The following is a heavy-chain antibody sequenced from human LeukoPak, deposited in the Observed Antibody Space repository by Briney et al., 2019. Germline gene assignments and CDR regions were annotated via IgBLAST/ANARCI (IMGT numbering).Heavy chain of an antibody. D-gene: IGHD3-22*01. Sequence: ASVKVSCKASGGTFSSYAISWVRQAPGQGLEWMGGIITIFGTTYYAHKFQGGFTITADEYTSTAYMELSSLRSEDTAVYYCASSHTPIAYYYDSSGYPDAFDIWGQETMVTVSS. J-gene: IGHJ3*02. CDR2: IITIFGTT. CDR1: GGTFSSYA. CDR3: ASSHTPIAYYYDSSGYPDAFDI. V-gene: IGHV1-69*13.